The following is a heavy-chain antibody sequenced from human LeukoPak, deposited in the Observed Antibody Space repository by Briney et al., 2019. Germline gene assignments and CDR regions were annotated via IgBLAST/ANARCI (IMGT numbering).Heavy chain of an antibody. Sequence: PSETLSLTCTVSGGSISSSSYYWGWIRQPPGKGLEWIGSIYYSGSTYYNPSLKSRVTISVDTSKSQFSLKLSSVTAADTAVYYCARSPTLVVPAQYWGQGTLVTVSS. J-gene: IGHJ4*02. CDR1: GGSISSSSYY. CDR2: IYYSGST. D-gene: IGHD2-2*01. V-gene: IGHV4-39*01. CDR3: ARSPTLVVPAQY.